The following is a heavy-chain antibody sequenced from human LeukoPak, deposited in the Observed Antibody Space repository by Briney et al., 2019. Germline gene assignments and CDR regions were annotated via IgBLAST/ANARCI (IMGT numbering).Heavy chain of an antibody. J-gene: IGHJ4*02. CDR1: RFTFNNYA. D-gene: IGHD2/OR15-2a*01. Sequence: GGPLRLSCAASRFTFNNYAMSWVRQAPGKGLEWVSSISGDGGTTYYANSVRGRFTISRDNSKDTLYLQLNSLRAEDTAVYYCAKDNDDYLTQDLIDSWGQGTLVTVSS. CDR2: ISGDGGTT. CDR3: AKDNDDYLTQDLIDS. V-gene: IGHV3-23*01.